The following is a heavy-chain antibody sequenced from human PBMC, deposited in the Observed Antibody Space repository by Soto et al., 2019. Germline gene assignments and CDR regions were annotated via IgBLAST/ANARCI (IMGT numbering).Heavy chain of an antibody. D-gene: IGHD6-19*01. J-gene: IGHJ4*02. CDR1: GFTFGDYA. CDR3: TREALAGLGY. CDR2: IRSKAYGGTT. V-gene: IGHV3-49*03. Sequence: GGSLRLSCTASGFTFGDYAMSWFHRAPGKGLEWVGFIRSKAYGGTTEYAASVKGRFTISRDDSKSTAYLQMNSLKTEDTAVYYCTREALAGLGYWGQGTLVTVSS.